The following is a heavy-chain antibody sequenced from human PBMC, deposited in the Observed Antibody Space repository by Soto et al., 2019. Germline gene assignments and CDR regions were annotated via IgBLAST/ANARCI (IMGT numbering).Heavy chain of an antibody. Sequence: GGSLRLSCAASGFTFSNAWMSWVHQAPGKGLEWVGRIKSKTDGGTTDYAAPVKGRFTISRDDSKNTLYLQMNSLKTEDTAVYYCTTDLNRGYCSSTSCGTYYYYMDVWGKGTTVTVSS. CDR2: IKSKTDGGTT. D-gene: IGHD2-2*01. CDR3: TTDLNRGYCSSTSCGTYYYYMDV. CDR1: GFTFSNAW. J-gene: IGHJ6*03. V-gene: IGHV3-15*01.